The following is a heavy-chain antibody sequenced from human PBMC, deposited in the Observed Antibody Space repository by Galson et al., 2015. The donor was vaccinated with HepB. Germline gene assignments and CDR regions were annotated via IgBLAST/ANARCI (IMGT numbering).Heavy chain of an antibody. D-gene: IGHD1-1*01. V-gene: IGHV2-5*02. CDR1: GFSLSTTGVG. CDR3: ARRRYYYGNWDGGYLDS. CDR2: AYWDDDT. J-gene: IGHJ4*02. Sequence: PALVKPTQTLTLTCTFSGFSLSTTGVGVGWVRQPPGKALEWLGFAYWDDDTRYSPSLKNRLTVTKDSSKNQVVLTLTNMDPADTGTYYCARRRYYYGNWDGGYLDSWGPGTLVTVSS.